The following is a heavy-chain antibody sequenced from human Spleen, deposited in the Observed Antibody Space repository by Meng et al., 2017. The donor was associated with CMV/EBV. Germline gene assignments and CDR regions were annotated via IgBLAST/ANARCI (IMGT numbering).Heavy chain of an antibody. D-gene: IGHD5-24*01. V-gene: IGHV1-69*05. CDR1: GYTIDSYY. J-gene: IGHJ4*02. CDR2: IIAIFGTA. CDR3: ARGVEMATMQLDY. Sequence: KASGYTIDSYYMHWVRQAPGQGLEWMGGIIAIFGTANYAQKFQGRVTITTDESTSKAYMELNSLRSEDTAVYYCARGVEMATMQLDYWGQGTLVTVSS.